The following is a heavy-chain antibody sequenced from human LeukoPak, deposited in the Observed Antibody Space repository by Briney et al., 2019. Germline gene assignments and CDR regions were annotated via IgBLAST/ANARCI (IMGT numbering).Heavy chain of an antibody. CDR3: ARVAPYGNWFDP. V-gene: IGHV1-69*13. CDR2: IIPIFGTA. D-gene: IGHD4-17*01. Sequence: GASVKVSCKASGGTFSSYAISWVRQAPGQGLEWMGGIIPIFGTANYAQKFQGRVTITADESTSTAYMELSSLRSEDTAVYYCARVAPYGNWFDPWGQGTLVTVSS. CDR1: GGTFSSYA. J-gene: IGHJ5*02.